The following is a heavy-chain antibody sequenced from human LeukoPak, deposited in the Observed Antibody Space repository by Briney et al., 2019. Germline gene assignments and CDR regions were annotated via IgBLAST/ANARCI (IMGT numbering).Heavy chain of an antibody. CDR3: ARDGIAAAGTLLNWFDP. Sequence: GASVKGSCKASRGTFSSYAISWGRQAPGQGLEWRGGIIPIFGTANYAQKFQRRVTITADESTRPAYMELSSLRSEDTAVYYCARDGIAAAGTLLNWFDPWGQGTLVTVCS. CDR1: RGTFSSYA. D-gene: IGHD6-13*01. CDR2: IIPIFGTA. J-gene: IGHJ5*02. V-gene: IGHV1-69*13.